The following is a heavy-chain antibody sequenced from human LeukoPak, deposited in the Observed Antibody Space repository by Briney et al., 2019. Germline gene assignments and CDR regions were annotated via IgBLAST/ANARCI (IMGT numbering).Heavy chain of an antibody. V-gene: IGHV7-4-1*02. Sequence: XSVKVSCKASGYTFTSYAMNWVRQAPGQGLEWMGWINTNTGNPTYAQGFTGRFVFSLDTSVSTAYLQISSLKAEDTAVYYCARVSGDYAPHWIDYWGQGTLVTVSS. CDR1: GYTFTSYA. D-gene: IGHD4-17*01. J-gene: IGHJ4*02. CDR3: ARVSGDYAPHWIDY. CDR2: INTNTGNP.